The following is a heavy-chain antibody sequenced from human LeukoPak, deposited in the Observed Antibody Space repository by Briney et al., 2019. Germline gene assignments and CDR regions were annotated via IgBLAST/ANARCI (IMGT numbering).Heavy chain of an antibody. D-gene: IGHD2-2*02. CDR2: IIPIFGTA. CDR1: GGTFSSYA. Sequence: GASVKVSCKASGGTFSSYAISWVRQAPGQGLEWMGGIIPIFGTANYAQKFQGRVTITADESTSTAYMELRSLRSDDTAVYYCARDLGVSLYDYWGQGTLVTVSS. J-gene: IGHJ4*02. CDR3: ARDLGVSLYDY. V-gene: IGHV1-69*13.